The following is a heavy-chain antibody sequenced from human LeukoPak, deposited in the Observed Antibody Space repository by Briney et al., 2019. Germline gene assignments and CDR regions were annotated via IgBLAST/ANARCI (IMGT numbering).Heavy chain of an antibody. CDR1: GGSISSYY. Sequence: SETLSLTCTVSGGSISSYYWSWIRQPPGKGLEWIGEINHSGSTNYNPSLKSRVIISVDTSKNQFSLKLSSVTAADTAVYYCARTSIYYDSSGYRSWGQGTLVTVSS. J-gene: IGHJ5*02. D-gene: IGHD3-22*01. CDR2: INHSGST. CDR3: ARTSIYYDSSGYRS. V-gene: IGHV4-34*01.